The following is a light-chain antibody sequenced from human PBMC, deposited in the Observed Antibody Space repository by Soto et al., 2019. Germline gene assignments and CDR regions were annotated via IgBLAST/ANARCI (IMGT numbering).Light chain of an antibody. J-gene: IGLJ2*01. Sequence: QSVLTQPASVSGSPGQSITISCTGTSSDVGGYNYVSWYQQHPGKAPKLMIYEVSNRPSGVSNRFSGSKSGNTASLTISGLQAEDEADYYCSSYTSSSILFGGGTKVPS. V-gene: IGLV2-14*01. CDR1: SSDVGGYNY. CDR2: EVS. CDR3: SSYTSSSIL.